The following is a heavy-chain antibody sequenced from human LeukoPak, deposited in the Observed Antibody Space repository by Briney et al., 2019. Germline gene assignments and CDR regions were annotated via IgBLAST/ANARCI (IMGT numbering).Heavy chain of an antibody. D-gene: IGHD4/OR15-4a*01. CDR3: ARRQKLRGPRAGDALDI. CDR1: GGSISSYY. CDR2: IYNSGST. J-gene: IGHJ3*02. Sequence: SETLSLTCTVSGGSISSYYWSWIRQPPGKGLEWIGYIYNSGSTNYNPSLKSRVTISVDMSKYQFSLKLSSVTAADTAMYYCARRQKLRGPRAGDALDIWGQGTMVTVSS. V-gene: IGHV4-59*08.